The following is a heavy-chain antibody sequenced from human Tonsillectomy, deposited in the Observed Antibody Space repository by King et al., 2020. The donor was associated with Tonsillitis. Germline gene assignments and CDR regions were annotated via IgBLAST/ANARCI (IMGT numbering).Heavy chain of an antibody. Sequence: QLVQSGAEVKKPGSSVKVSCKASGGAFGNCAINWVRQAPGQGLEWMGGIIPIFGSASYAQKFQGRVQISADESTNTVYMELSNLRSEDTAVYYCSRDQWGQYTGSANFWNIRVDVWGQGTTVSVS. V-gene: IGHV1-69*01. CDR1: GGAFGNCA. D-gene: IGHD1/OR15-1a*01. CDR3: SRDQWGQYTGSANFWNIRVDV. CDR2: IIPIFGSA. J-gene: IGHJ6*02.